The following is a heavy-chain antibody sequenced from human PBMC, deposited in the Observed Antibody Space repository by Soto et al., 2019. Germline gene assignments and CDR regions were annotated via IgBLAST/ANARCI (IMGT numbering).Heavy chain of an antibody. CDR3: GGAECHGGISLFRGAA. D-gene: IGHD3-10*01. CDR2: ISSSGSTI. V-gene: IGHV3-11*01. Sequence: QVQLVESGGGLVKPGGSLRLSCAASGFTFSDYYMSWIRQAPGKGLEWVSYISSSGSTIYYADSVKGRFTISRDNAKKAVSLQLSGFRAEATAVLYCGGAECHGGISLFRGAAWGRGNLVTFCS. CDR1: GFTFSDYY. J-gene: IGHJ5*02.